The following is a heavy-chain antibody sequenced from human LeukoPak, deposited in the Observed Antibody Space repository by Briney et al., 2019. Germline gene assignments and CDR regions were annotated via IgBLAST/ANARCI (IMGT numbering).Heavy chain of an antibody. CDR1: GFTFSSYG. D-gene: IGHD3-10*01. CDR2: ISYDGSNK. Sequence: GGSLRLSCAASGFTFSSYGMHWVRQAPGKGLEWVAVISYDGSNKYYADSVKGRFTISRDNSKNTLYLQMNSLRAEDTAVYYCAKGGTGRYYNYGLDVWGQGTTVTVSS. V-gene: IGHV3-30*18. CDR3: AKGGTGRYYNYGLDV. J-gene: IGHJ6*02.